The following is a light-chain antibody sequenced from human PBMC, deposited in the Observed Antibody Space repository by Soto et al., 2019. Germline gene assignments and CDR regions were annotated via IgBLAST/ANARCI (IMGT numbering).Light chain of an antibody. CDR2: AAS. J-gene: IGKJ4*01. CDR1: QSISGF. Sequence: DIQMTQSPSSLSASVGDRVTITCRASQSISGFLNWFQQKPGKAPDLLIYAASGLQSGAPSRFSGSGSGTDFTLSISSLQPEDFATYYCQQSYRTPLTFGGGTKVEIK. V-gene: IGKV1-39*01. CDR3: QQSYRTPLT.